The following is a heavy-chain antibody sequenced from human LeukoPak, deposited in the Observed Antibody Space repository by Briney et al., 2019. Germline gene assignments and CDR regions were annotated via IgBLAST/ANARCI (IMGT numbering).Heavy chain of an antibody. J-gene: IGHJ4*02. D-gene: IGHD3-3*01. V-gene: IGHV3-7*01. Sequence: GGSLRLSCAASGFTFSSYWMSWVRQAPGKGLEWVANIKQDGSEKYYVDSVKGRFTISRDNAKNSLYLQMNSLRAEDTVVYYCARCPDFWSGYADYWGQGTLVTVSS. CDR2: IKQDGSEK. CDR3: ARCPDFWSGYADY. CDR1: GFTFSSYW.